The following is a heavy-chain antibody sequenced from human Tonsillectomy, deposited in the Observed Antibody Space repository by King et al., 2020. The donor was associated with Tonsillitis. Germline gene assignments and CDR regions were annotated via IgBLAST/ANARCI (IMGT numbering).Heavy chain of an antibody. J-gene: IGHJ6*03. CDR3: ASPACTSPGCHVDYYYMDV. V-gene: IGHV4-39*02. Sequence: LQLQESGPGLVKPSETLSLTCTVSGGSITSSSYYWGWIRQSPGKGLEWIGIIYHTGTTYYNPSLESRVTISADTSKNHFSLKLRYVTAADTAVYYCASPACTSPGCHVDYYYMDVWGKGTTVTVSS. CDR2: IYHTGTT. D-gene: IGHD2-2*01. CDR1: GGSITSSSYY.